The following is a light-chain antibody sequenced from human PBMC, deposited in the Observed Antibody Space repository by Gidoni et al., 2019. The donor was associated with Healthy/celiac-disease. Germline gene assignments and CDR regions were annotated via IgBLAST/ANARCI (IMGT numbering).Light chain of an antibody. Sequence: EIVLTQSPATLSLSPGERATLSCRASQSVSSYLAWYQQKPGLAPRLLIYDAFNRATGIPARLSGSGSGTDFTLTISSLEPEDFAVYYCQQRSNWPLTFGGGTKVEIK. CDR2: DAF. V-gene: IGKV3-11*01. J-gene: IGKJ4*01. CDR1: QSVSSY. CDR3: QQRSNWPLT.